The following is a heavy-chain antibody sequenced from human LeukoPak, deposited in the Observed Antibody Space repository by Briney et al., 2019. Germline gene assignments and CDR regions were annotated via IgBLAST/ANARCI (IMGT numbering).Heavy chain of an antibody. J-gene: IGHJ4*02. V-gene: IGHV4-59*01. CDR3: ARGAPYYYGSGSYDY. D-gene: IGHD3-10*01. CDR1: GGSISRYY. CDR2: IYYSGST. Sequence: SETLSLTCTVSGGSISRYYWSWIRQPPGKGLEWIGYIYYSGSTNYNPSLKSRVTISVDTSKNQFSPKLSSVTAADTAVYYCARGAPYYYGSGSYDYWGQGTLVTVSS.